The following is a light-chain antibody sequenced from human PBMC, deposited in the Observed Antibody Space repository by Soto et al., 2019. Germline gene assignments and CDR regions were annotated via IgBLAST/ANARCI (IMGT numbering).Light chain of an antibody. CDR2: GAS. J-gene: IGKJ1*01. Sequence: VVMTQSPGTLSVSPGEGVTLSCRASQSVGNSLAWYQQKPGQAPRLLIFGASSRATGIPDRFSGSGSGTDFTLTISRLEPEDFAVYYCQQYGSSLWTFGQGTKVDIK. V-gene: IGKV3-20*01. CDR3: QQYGSSLWT. CDR1: QSVGNS.